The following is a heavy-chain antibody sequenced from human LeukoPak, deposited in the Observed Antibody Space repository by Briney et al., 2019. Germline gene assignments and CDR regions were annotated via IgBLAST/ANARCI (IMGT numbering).Heavy chain of an antibody. CDR3: ARAVPPFDYYYYGMDV. V-gene: IGHV3-53*04. Sequence: GGSLRLSCAASGFTVSSNYMSWVRQAPGKGLEWVSVIYSGGSTYYADSVKGRFTISRHNSKNTLYLQMNSLRAENTAVYYCARAVPPFDYYYYGMDVWGQGTTVTVSS. J-gene: IGHJ6*02. CDR2: IYSGGST. CDR1: GFTVSSNY.